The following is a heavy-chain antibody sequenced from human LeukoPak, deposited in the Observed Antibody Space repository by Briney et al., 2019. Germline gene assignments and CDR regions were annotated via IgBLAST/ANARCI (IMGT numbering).Heavy chain of an antibody. CDR1: GFTFSNYW. CDR2: IKTDGSEK. CDR3: ATYSSLNRREFQY. Sequence: GGSLRLSCEGSGFTFSNYWMGWVRQAPGKGLQWVANIKTDGSEKYYVDSVKGRFTISRDNTKNSLYLQMNSLRAEDTAVYYCATYSSLNRREFQYWGQGTLLTVSS. J-gene: IGHJ1*01. V-gene: IGHV3-7*01. D-gene: IGHD3-22*01.